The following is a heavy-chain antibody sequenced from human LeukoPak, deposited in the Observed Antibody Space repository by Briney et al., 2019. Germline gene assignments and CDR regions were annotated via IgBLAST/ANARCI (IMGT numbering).Heavy chain of an antibody. Sequence: EASVKVSCKASGYTFTGYYMHWVRQAPGQGLEWMGWINPNSGGTNYAQKFQGRVTMTRDTSISTAYMELSRLRSDDTAVYYCLVVAVAATGDYWGQGTLVTVSS. CDR3: LVVAVAATGDY. CDR1: GYTFTGYY. CDR2: INPNSGGT. J-gene: IGHJ4*02. V-gene: IGHV1-2*02. D-gene: IGHD2-15*01.